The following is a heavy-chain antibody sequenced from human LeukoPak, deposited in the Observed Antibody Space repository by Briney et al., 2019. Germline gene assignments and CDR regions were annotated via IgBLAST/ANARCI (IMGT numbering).Heavy chain of an antibody. CDR3: AKDLEYMVRGGTDY. V-gene: IGHV3-30*18. J-gene: IGHJ4*02. Sequence: PGGSLRLSCAASGFTFSSYGMHWVRQAPGKGLEWVAVISYDGSNKYYADSVKGRFTISRDNSKNTLYLQMNSLRAEDTAVYYCAKDLEYMVRGGTDYWGQGTLVTVSS. CDR2: ISYDGSNK. CDR1: GFTFSSYG. D-gene: IGHD3-10*01.